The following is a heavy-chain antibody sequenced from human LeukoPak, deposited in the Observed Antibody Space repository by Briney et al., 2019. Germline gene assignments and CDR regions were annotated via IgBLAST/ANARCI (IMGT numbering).Heavy chain of an antibody. Sequence: PSETLSLTCAVYGGSFSGYYWSWLRQPPGKGLEWIGEINHSGSTNYNPSLKSRVTISVDTSKNQFSLKLSSVTAADTAVYYCARDQPTVTLDYWGQGTLVTVSS. CDR3: ARDQPTVTLDY. J-gene: IGHJ4*02. V-gene: IGHV4-34*01. CDR1: GGSFSGYY. CDR2: INHSGST. D-gene: IGHD4-17*01.